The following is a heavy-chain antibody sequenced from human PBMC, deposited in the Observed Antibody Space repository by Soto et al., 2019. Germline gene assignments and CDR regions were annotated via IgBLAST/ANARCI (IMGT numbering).Heavy chain of an antibody. CDR2: ISGSGDNT. V-gene: IGHV3-23*01. CDR1: GFMLSDYA. J-gene: IGHJ4*02. D-gene: IGHD5-18*01. Sequence: PGGSLRLSCAGSGFMLSDYAMTWVRQGSGKGLEWVSAISGSGDNTHYIDSVKGRFTISRDNSKNTLYLQMNRLRAEDTAVYYCAKGVDTAYYFDYWGQGT. CDR3: AKGVDTAYYFDY.